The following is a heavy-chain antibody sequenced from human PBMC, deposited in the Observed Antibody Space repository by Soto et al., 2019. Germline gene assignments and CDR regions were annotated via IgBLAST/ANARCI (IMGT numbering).Heavy chain of an antibody. CDR2: TYYRSKWYN. CDR1: GDSVSSNSAA. CDR3: AREGGSAKESHGSGSSSYYYYMDV. J-gene: IGHJ6*03. D-gene: IGHD3-10*01. Sequence: SQTLSLTCVISGDSVSSNSAAWNWIRQSPSRGLEWLGRTYYRSKWYNDYAVSVKSRITINPDTSKNQFSLQLNSVTPEDTAVYYCAREGGSAKESHGSGSSSYYYYMDVWGKGTTVTVSS. V-gene: IGHV6-1*01.